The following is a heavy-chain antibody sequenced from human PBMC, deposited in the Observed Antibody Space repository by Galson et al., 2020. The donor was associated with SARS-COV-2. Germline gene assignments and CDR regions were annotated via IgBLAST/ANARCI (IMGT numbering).Heavy chain of an antibody. CDR2: INHVGST. J-gene: IGHJ6*03. CDR3: ARGRGYYYGSGSYDATNYNYFYMDV. D-gene: IGHD3-10*01. CDR1: GGSFSGYF. V-gene: IGHV4-34*01. Sequence: SQTLSLTCAVFGGSFSGYFWSWIRQPPGKGLEWIGEINHVGSTNYNPSLKSRVTISVDTAKTQFSLKLSSVTAADTAVYYCARGRGYYYGSGSYDATNYNYFYMDVWGKGTTDTVSS.